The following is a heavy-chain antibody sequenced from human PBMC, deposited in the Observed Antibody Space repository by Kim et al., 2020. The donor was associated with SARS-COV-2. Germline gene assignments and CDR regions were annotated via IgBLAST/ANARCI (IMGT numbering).Heavy chain of an antibody. V-gene: IGHV3-30*18. CDR2: ISHDGANK. CDR3: VKGGDGYDLAFDI. D-gene: IGHD5-12*01. Sequence: GGSLRLSCAASGFTFRTHGMHWVRQALGKGLERVATISHDGANKYYADSVKGRFTIFREDSKNTIYLQMNSLRVEDTALYYCVKGGDGYDLAFDIWGQWT. CDR1: GFTFRTHG. J-gene: IGHJ3*02.